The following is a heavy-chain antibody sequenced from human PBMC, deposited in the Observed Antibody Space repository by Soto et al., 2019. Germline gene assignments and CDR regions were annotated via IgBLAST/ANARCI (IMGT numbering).Heavy chain of an antibody. CDR2: ISGSGRST. D-gene: IGHD6-19*01. J-gene: IGHJ4*02. V-gene: IGHV3-23*01. Sequence: EVQLLESGGRLVQPGGSLRLSCAASGFTFSSYAMNWVRQAPGKGLEWVSAISGSGRSTDYADSVEGRFTISRDNSKNTLYLQMSSLRAKDTAVYYCAKAGGIAVPGSHLDYWGQGTLVTVSS. CDR1: GFTFSSYA. CDR3: AKAGGIAVPGSHLDY.